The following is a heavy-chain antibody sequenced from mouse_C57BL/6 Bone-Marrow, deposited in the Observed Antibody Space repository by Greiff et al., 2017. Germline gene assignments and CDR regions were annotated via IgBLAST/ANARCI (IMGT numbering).Heavy chain of an antibody. J-gene: IGHJ1*03. CDR3: TRCGSLLYWYFDV. D-gene: IGHD6-1*01. Sequence: VQLQQSGTVLARPGASVKMSCKTSGYTFTSYWMHWVKQRPGQGLEWIGAIYPGNSDTSSNQKFKGKANLTAVTSASTAYMELSSMTNEDSAVYYCTRCGSLLYWYFDVWGTGTTVTVSS. CDR1: GYTFTSYW. CDR2: IYPGNSDT. V-gene: IGHV1-5*01.